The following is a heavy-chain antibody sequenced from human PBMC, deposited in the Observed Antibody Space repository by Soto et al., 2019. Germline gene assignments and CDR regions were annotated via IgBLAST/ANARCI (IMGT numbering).Heavy chain of an antibody. CDR1: GFTFSSYW. CDR3: ARDEVYAFDI. Sequence: GGSLRLSCAVSGFTFSSYWMSWIRQAPGKGLEWVANIKQDGSEKYFVDSVRGRFTISRDNAKNSLYLQMNSLGADVSAVYYCARDEVYAFDIWGQGTRVTFSS. J-gene: IGHJ3*02. V-gene: IGHV3-7*01. CDR2: IKQDGSEK.